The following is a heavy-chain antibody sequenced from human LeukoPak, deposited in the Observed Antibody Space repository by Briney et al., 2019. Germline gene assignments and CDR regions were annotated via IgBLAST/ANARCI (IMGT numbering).Heavy chain of an antibody. D-gene: IGHD6-13*01. CDR1: GFTFSSYE. CDR2: ISASGGST. V-gene: IGHV3-23*01. Sequence: PGGSLRLSCAASGFTFSSYEMNWVRQAPGKGLEWVSVISASGGSTYYADSVKGRFTISRDNSKNTLYLQMNSLRAGDAAVYYCAKDPRWAPFDYWGQGTLVTVSS. CDR3: AKDPRWAPFDY. J-gene: IGHJ4*02.